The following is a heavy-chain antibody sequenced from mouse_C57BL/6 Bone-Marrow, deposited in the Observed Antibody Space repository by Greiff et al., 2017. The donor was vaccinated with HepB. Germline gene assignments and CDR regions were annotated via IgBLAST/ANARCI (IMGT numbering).Heavy chain of an antibody. J-gene: IGHJ2*01. CDR2: INPSNGGT. CDR1: GYTFTSYW. D-gene: IGHD2-5*01. Sequence: QVQLQQPGTELVKPGASVKLSCKASGYTFTSYWMHWVKQRPGQGLEWIGNINPSNGGTNYNEKFKSKATLNVAKSSSTDYMQLSSVTSEDSAVYYCARRKYYYSNYGDFDYWGQGTTLTVSS. CDR3: ARRKYYYSNYGDFDY. V-gene: IGHV1-53*01.